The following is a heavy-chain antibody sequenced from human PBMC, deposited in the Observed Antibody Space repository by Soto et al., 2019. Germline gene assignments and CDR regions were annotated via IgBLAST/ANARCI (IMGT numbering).Heavy chain of an antibody. D-gene: IGHD6-13*01. CDR3: ALWGSGSGSSSWYGDLFDY. Sequence: SETLSLTCTVSGGSISSYYWSWIRQPAGKGLEWIGRIYTSGSTNYNPSLKSRVTMSVDTSKNQFSLKLSSVTAADTAVYYCALWGSGSGSSSWYGDLFDYWGQGTLVTVSS. V-gene: IGHV4-4*07. CDR1: GGSISSYY. CDR2: IYTSGST. J-gene: IGHJ4*02.